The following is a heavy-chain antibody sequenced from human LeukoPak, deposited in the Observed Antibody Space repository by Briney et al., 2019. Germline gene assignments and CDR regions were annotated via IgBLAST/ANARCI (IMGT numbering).Heavy chain of an antibody. CDR1: GFIVSTNY. J-gene: IGHJ4*02. Sequence: GGSLRLSCAASGFIVSTNYMSWVRQAPGKGLEWVSVIYTDGRTYYADSVKGRFTISRDNSKNTLYLQMNSLRAEDTAVYYCAREMWDSYGYVDYWGQGTLVTVSS. CDR3: AREMWDSYGYVDY. D-gene: IGHD5-18*01. CDR2: IYTDGRT. V-gene: IGHV3-66*01.